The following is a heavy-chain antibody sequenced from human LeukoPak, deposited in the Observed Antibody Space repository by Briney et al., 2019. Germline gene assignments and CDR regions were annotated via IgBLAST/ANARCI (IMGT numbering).Heavy chain of an antibody. Sequence: GGSLRLSCAASGFTFDDYAMHWVRQAPGKGLEWVSGISWSSGSIGYADSVKGRFTISRDNAKNSLYLQMNSLRAEDTALYYCAKGIVQQLVPFDYWGQGTLVTVSS. V-gene: IGHV3-9*01. D-gene: IGHD6-13*01. J-gene: IGHJ4*02. CDR3: AKGIVQQLVPFDY. CDR1: GFTFDDYA. CDR2: ISWSSGSI.